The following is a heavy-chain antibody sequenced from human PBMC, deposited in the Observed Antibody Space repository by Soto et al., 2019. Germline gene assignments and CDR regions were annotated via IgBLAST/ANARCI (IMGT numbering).Heavy chain of an antibody. Sequence: GGSLRLSCAASGFTFSSYAMSWVRQAPGKGLEWVSAISGSGGSTYYADSVKGRFTISRDNSKNTLYLQMNSLRAEDTAVYYCAKGPEITMIVVVISPFDYWGQGTLVTVSS. CDR3: AKGPEITMIVVVISPFDY. D-gene: IGHD3-22*01. CDR1: GFTFSSYA. J-gene: IGHJ4*02. V-gene: IGHV3-23*01. CDR2: ISGSGGST.